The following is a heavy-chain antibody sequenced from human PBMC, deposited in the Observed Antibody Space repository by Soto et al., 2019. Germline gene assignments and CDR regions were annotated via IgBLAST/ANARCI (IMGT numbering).Heavy chain of an antibody. J-gene: IGHJ2*01. D-gene: IGHD7-27*01. V-gene: IGHV3-33*01. CDR3: ARDTNWGYWDFDL. CDR1: GFSFSTHG. CDR2: ILYDGRIE. Sequence: QVQLVESGGGVVQHGESLRLSCAASGFSFSTHGMHWVRQAPGKWLDWVAVILYDGRIEYYTDSVKGRFTISIADSKSTFYLQMSSLRAEDTAVYYWARDTNWGYWDFDLWGRGTLVTFSS.